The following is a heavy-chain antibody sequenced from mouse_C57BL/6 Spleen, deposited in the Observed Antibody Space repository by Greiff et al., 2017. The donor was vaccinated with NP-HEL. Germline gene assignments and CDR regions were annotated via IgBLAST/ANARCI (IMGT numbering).Heavy chain of an antibody. CDR2: IYPRDGST. V-gene: IGHV1-85*01. D-gene: IGHD2-4*01. CDR1: GYTFTSYD. Sequence: QVQLQQSGPELVKPGASVKLSCKASGYTFTSYDINWVKQRTGQGLEWIGWIYPRDGSTKYNEKFKGKATLTVDTSSNTADMELHSLTSEDSAVYFCTRGYDYDGFAYWGQGTLVTVSA. J-gene: IGHJ3*01. CDR3: TRGYDYDGFAY.